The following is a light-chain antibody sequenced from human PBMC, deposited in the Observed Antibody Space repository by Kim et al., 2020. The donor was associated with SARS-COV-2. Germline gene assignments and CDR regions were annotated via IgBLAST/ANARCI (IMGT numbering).Light chain of an antibody. J-gene: IGKJ2*03. CDR1: QSINKY. Sequence: DIQMTQSPSSLSASVGDRVTITCRASQSINKYLIWYQQKPGKVPRLLIYAASNLHSGVPSRFSGSGSGTEFTLTISSLQSDDFGTYYCQQRYILLCFGQGPNLE. V-gene: IGKV1-39*01. CDR2: AAS. CDR3: QQRYILLC.